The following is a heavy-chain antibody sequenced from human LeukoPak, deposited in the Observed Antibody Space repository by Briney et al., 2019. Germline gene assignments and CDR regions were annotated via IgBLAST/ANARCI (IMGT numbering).Heavy chain of an antibody. Sequence: ASVKVSCKASGYTFTSSDINWVRQATGQGLEWMGWMNPNSGNTGYAQKLQGRVTMTRNTSISTVYMELSSLRSEDTAVYYCARGKWELPVPRAFDIWGQGTMVTVSS. CDR3: ARGKWELPVPRAFDI. V-gene: IGHV1-8*01. CDR2: MNPNSGNT. J-gene: IGHJ3*02. CDR1: GYTFTSSD. D-gene: IGHD1-26*01.